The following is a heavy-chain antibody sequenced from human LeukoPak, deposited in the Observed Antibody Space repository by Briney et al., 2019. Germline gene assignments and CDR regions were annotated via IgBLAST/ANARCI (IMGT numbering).Heavy chain of an antibody. Sequence: KIGESLKISCQTSGYIFRYYWLGCVRQMPGKGLEWMGVIFPGDYDTKYSPSFEGQVTFSADTSSSTAYLQWSSLKASDTAVYYCARLEVGWQLLPFDSWGQGTLVTVSS. CDR2: IFPGDYDT. CDR3: ARLEVGWQLLPFDS. CDR1: GYIFRYYW. J-gene: IGHJ4*02. D-gene: IGHD1-1*01. V-gene: IGHV5-51*01.